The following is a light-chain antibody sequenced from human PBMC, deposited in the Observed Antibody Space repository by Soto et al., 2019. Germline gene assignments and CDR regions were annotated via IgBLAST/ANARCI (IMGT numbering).Light chain of an antibody. V-gene: IGKV3-15*01. J-gene: IGKJ1*01. CDR3: QQYNNWPPRT. Sequence: IVMTQSPATLSVSPGERATLSCRASQSVSTNLAWYQHKPGQAPRLLIHGASTRATGIPARFSGSGSGTEFTLTISNLQSEDFAVYYCQQYNNWPPRTFGQGTKVEIK. CDR2: GAS. CDR1: QSVSTN.